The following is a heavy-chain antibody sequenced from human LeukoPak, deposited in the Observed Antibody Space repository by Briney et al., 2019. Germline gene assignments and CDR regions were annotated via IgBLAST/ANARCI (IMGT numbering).Heavy chain of an antibody. J-gene: IGHJ5*02. V-gene: IGHV1-69*04. CDR3: ARGSYYYDSSGPEAP. D-gene: IGHD3-22*01. CDR2: IIPISGIA. CDR1: GGTFSSYA. Sequence: SVKVSCKASGGTFSSYAISWVRQAPGQGLEWMGRIIPISGIANYAQKFQGRVTITADKSTSTAYMELSSLRSEDTAVYYCARGSYYYDSSGPEAPWGQGTLVTVSS.